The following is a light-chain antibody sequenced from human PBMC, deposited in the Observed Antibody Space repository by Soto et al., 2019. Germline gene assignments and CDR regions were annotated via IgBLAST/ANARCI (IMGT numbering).Light chain of an antibody. V-gene: IGLV1-40*01. CDR2: GNS. Sequence: VLTQPPSVSGAPGQRVTISCTGSSSNIGAGFDVHWYQQLPGTAPKLLIYGNSNRPSGVPDRFSGSRSGTSASLAITGLQAEDEADYYCQSYDSSLTGSKVFASGTKVTVL. CDR1: SSNIGAGFD. J-gene: IGLJ1*01. CDR3: QSYDSSLTGSKV.